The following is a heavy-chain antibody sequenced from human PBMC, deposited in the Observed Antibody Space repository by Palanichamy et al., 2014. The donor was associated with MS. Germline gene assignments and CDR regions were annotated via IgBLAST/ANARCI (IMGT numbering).Heavy chain of an antibody. D-gene: IGHD5-24*01. J-gene: IGHJ2*01. CDR3: ARGNSPNWHFDL. CDR2: MNPNSGNT. CDR1: GYTFSRYTFASYD. V-gene: IGHV1-8*01. Sequence: QVQLAQPGAEVKKPGASVKVSRKASGYTFSRYTFASYDIHWVRQATGQGLEWMGWMNPNSGNTGYAQKFQGRVTMTRNTSIETAYMELSSLKSEDTAMYYCARGNSPNWHFDLWGRGTLVSVSS.